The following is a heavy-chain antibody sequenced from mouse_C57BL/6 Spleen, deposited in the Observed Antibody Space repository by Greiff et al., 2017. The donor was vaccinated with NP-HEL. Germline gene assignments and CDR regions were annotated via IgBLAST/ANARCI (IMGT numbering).Heavy chain of an antibody. CDR2: INPKHGGT. D-gene: IGHD1-1*01. Sequence: EVQLQQSGPELVKPGASVKMSCKASGYSFTDYNMHWVKQSHGKSLEWIGHINPKHGGTSYNQKFKGKATLTVNKSSSTSYMVLRSLTSEDSAVYYCARITTVEAPRAMDYWGKGTSVTVSS. J-gene: IGHJ4*01. V-gene: IGHV1-22*01. CDR3: ARITTVEAPRAMDY. CDR1: GYSFTDYN.